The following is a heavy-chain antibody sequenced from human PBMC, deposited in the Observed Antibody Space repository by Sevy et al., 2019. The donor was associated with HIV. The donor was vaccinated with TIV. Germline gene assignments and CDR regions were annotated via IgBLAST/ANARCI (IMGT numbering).Heavy chain of an antibody. J-gene: IGHJ6*02. CDR2: ISWNSGSI. CDR1: GFTFDDYA. CDR3: AKDHFGVRFLEWLPLQGYYYGMDV. Sequence: GGSLRLSCAASGFTFDDYAMHWVRQAPGKGLEWVSGISWNSGSIGYADSVKGRFTISRDNAKNSLYLQMNSLRAEDTALYYCAKDHFGVRFLEWLPLQGYYYGMDVWGQWTTVTVSS. V-gene: IGHV3-9*01. D-gene: IGHD3-3*01.